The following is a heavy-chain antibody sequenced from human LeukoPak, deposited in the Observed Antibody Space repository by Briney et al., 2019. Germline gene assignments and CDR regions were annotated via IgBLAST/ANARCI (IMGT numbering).Heavy chain of an antibody. J-gene: IGHJ4*02. D-gene: IGHD2-8*01. Sequence: GGSLRLSCAASGFTFSSYGMHWVRQAPGKGLEWVAFIRYDGSNKYYADSVKGRFTISRDNSKNTLYLQMNSLRAEDTAVYYCVEGYCTNGVCATSVEFDYWGQGTLVTVSS. CDR1: GFTFSSYG. CDR2: IRYDGSNK. CDR3: VEGYCTNGVCATSVEFDY. V-gene: IGHV3-30*02.